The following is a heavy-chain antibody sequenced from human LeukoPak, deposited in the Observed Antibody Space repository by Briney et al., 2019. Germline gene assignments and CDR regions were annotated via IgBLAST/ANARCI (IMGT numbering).Heavy chain of an antibody. V-gene: IGHV4-61*05. CDR2: IYYNGGT. CDR3: ARGHNI. CDR1: GASVSSSSFH. J-gene: IGHJ3*02. Sequence: SETLSLTCSVSGASVSSSSFHWNWIRQPPGKGLELIGYIYYNGGTNYNPSLKSRVTMSLDKSKNQFSLKLSSVTAADTAVYYCARGHNIWGQGTMVTVSS.